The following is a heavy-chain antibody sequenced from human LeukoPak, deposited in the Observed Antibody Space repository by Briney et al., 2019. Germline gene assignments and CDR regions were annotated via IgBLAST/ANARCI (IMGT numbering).Heavy chain of an antibody. CDR3: ARVIIISVARWFDP. D-gene: IGHD3-16*02. Sequence: GGSLRLPCAASGFTFSSYGMHWVRQAPGKGLEWLAVIWNDGSNIYYADPVKGRFAISRDNSKNTLYLQINTLRAEDTAVYYCARVIIISVARWFDPWGQGTLVTVSS. J-gene: IGHJ5*02. CDR1: GFTFSSYG. V-gene: IGHV3-33*01. CDR2: IWNDGSNI.